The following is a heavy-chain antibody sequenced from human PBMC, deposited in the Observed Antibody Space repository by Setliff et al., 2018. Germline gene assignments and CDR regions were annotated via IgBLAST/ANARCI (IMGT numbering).Heavy chain of an antibody. V-gene: IGHV3-7*01. CDR1: GFALSSSW. D-gene: IGHD3-10*01. CDR3: FGAGTCSY. Sequence: GGSLRLSCGVTGFALSSSWMSWVRQAPGKGLEWLASINPHGSEKYYADSVKGRFTISRDNAKNSLSLQMNNLRIEDTAVYYCFGAGTCSYWGQGTLVTVSS. CDR2: INPHGSEK. J-gene: IGHJ4*02.